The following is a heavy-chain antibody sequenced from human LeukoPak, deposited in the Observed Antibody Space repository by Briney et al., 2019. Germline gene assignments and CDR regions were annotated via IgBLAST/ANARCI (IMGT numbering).Heavy chain of an antibody. CDR3: ARGNILTGYCFDF. V-gene: IGHV4-34*01. D-gene: IGHD3-9*01. Sequence: SETLSLTCAVYGGSITGYYWSWIRQTPGRGLEWVGEIHYTGATSYNPSLKSRATISTDTSKNQFSLRLSSVTAADTAVSYCARGNILTGYCFDFWGQGALVTVSS. CDR2: IHYTGAT. CDR1: GGSITGYY. J-gene: IGHJ4*02.